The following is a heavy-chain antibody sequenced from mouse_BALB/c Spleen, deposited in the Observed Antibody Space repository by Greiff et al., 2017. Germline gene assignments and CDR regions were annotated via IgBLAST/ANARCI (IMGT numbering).Heavy chain of an antibody. CDR1: GYAFSSYW. J-gene: IGHJ3*01. CDR2: IYPGDGDT. Sequence: QVHVKQSGAELVRPGSSVKISCKASGYAFSSYWMNWVKQRPGQGLEWIGQIYPGDGDTNYNGKFKGKATLTADKSSSTAYMQLSSLTSEDSAVYFCARFAYWGQGTLVTVSA. CDR3: ARFAY. V-gene: IGHV1-80*01.